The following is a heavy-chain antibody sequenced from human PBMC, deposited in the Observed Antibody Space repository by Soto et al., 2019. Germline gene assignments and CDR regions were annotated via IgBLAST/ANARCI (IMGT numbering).Heavy chain of an antibody. CDR2: MSHDGSAK. CDR3: AKDCERGSGGLYRYFDS. V-gene: IGHV3-30*18. J-gene: IGHJ4*02. CDR1: GFTFSDYA. Sequence: QVQLVESGGGVVQPGRSLRLSCTASGFTFSDYAMHWVRQAPGKGLEWVAVMSHDGSAKYHADSVKGRFTISRDNSKNTLYLQISSLRTEDTAVYSCAKDCERGSGGLYRYFDSWGQGTLVTVSS. D-gene: IGHD6-19*01.